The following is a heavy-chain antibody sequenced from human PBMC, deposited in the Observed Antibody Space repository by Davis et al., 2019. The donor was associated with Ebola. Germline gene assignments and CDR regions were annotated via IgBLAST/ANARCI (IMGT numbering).Heavy chain of an antibody. Sequence: PGGSLRLSCAASGFTFSSYWMHWVRQVPGKGLVCVSNINSDGSRKGYADSVRGRFTISRDNAKNSLYLQMNSLRAEDTAVYYCARAYCSSGTCGPSDYWGQGTLVTVSS. CDR2: INSDGSRK. V-gene: IGHV3-74*01. CDR1: GFTFSSYW. CDR3: ARAYCSSGTCGPSDY. D-gene: IGHD2-15*01. J-gene: IGHJ4*02.